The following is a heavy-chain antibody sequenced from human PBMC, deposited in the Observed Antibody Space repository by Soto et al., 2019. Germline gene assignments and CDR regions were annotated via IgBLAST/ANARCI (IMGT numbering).Heavy chain of an antibody. CDR3: ARDPADY. V-gene: IGHV1-3*01. Sequence: ASVKVSCKASGYTFTTYTIHWVRQAPGQRLEWMGWVNAGNGDTKYSRNFQGRVTISRDTSASTAYMEVSNLRSEDTAVYYCARDPADYRGQGTLVTVSS. CDR2: VNAGNGDT. CDR1: GYTFTTYT. J-gene: IGHJ4*02.